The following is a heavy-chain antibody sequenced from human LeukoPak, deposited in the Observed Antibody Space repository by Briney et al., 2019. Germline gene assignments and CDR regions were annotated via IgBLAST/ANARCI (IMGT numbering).Heavy chain of an antibody. CDR2: IYSGGST. J-gene: IGHJ4*02. D-gene: IGHD3-9*01. CDR3: ARAKRYFDWLWYFDY. CDR1: GFTVSSNY. Sequence: GGSLRLSCAASGFTVSSNYMSWVRQAPGKGLEWVSVIYSGGSTYYADSVKGRFTISRDNSKNTLYLQMNSLRAEDTAVYYCARAKRYFDWLWYFDYWGQGTLVTVSS. V-gene: IGHV3-53*01.